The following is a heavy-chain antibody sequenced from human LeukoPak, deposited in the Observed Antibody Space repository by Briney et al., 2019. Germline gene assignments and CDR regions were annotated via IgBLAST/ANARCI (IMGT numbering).Heavy chain of an antibody. CDR3: AKAAYSSGYYNYFDY. V-gene: IGHV3-23*01. CDR2: LSGSGGST. CDR1: GFTFSSYA. D-gene: IGHD3-22*01. Sequence: GGSLRLSCAASGFTFSSYAMSWVRQAPGKGLEWVSGLSGSGGSTDYADSVKGRFTISRDNSKNTLYLQMHSLRAEDTAFYYCAKAAYSSGYYNYFDYWGQGPLVTVSS. J-gene: IGHJ4*02.